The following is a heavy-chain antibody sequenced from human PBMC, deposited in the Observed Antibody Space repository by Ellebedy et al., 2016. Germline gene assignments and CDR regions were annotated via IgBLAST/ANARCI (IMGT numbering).Heavy chain of an antibody. Sequence: ASVKVSCKASGGTFSNYTISWVRQAPGQGLEWMGRIIPILGIANYPTKFQGRVTITADKSTSTAYMELTSLRSYDTAVYYCARGQDYGGNSDLDYWGQGTLVTVSS. J-gene: IGHJ4*02. CDR3: ARGQDYGGNSDLDY. CDR1: GGTFSNYT. V-gene: IGHV1-69*02. D-gene: IGHD4-23*01. CDR2: IIPILGIA.